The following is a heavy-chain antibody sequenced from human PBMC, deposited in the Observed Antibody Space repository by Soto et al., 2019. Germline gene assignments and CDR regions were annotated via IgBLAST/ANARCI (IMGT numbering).Heavy chain of an antibody. CDR2: IYPGDSDT. Sequence: GASLRITCKASGHRFTSYWIGKVRQRPGKGLEWMGLIYPGDSDTRYSPSFQGQVTISADKSISTAYLQWSSLKASDTAMYYCARRTRFVGHYGMDVWGQGTTVTVSS. J-gene: IGHJ6*02. D-gene: IGHD3-10*01. CDR1: GHRFTSYW. V-gene: IGHV5-51*01. CDR3: ARRTRFVGHYGMDV.